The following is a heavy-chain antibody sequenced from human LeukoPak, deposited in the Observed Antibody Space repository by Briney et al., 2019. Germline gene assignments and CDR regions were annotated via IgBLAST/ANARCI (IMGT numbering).Heavy chain of an antibody. V-gene: IGHV1-8*03. CDR2: MNPNSANT. CDR3: ARAIRYQLLSDY. J-gene: IGHJ4*02. Sequence: ASVKVSCKXSGYTFSTYDINWLRQAAGQGLEWMGWMNPNSANTGFAQKFQGRAAITRGTSTATAYLELSSLTSEDTAVYYCARAIRYQLLSDYWGQGTLVTVSS. CDR1: GYTFSTYD. D-gene: IGHD2-2*01.